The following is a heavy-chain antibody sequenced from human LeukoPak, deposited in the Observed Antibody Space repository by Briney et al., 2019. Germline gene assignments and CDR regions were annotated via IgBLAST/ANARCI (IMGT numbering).Heavy chain of an antibody. D-gene: IGHD2-15*01. CDR3: AKTWWGILPHDAFDI. Sequence: GGSLRLSCAASGFTVSSNYMSWVRQAPGKGLEWVSVIYSGGSTYYADSVKGRFTISRDNSKNTLYLQMNSLRAEDTAVYYCAKTWWGILPHDAFDIWGQGTMVTVSS. J-gene: IGHJ3*02. CDR1: GFTVSSNY. CDR2: IYSGGST. V-gene: IGHV3-53*01.